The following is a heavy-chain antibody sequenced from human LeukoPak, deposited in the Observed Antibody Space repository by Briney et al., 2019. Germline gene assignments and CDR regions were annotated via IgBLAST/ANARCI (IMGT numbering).Heavy chain of an antibody. J-gene: IGHJ6*02. D-gene: IGHD1-26*01. V-gene: IGHV4-59*02. CDR1: GGSVSTYY. Sequence: AETLSLTCTVSGGSVSTYYWSWIRQPPGKGLEWVGGNNDIGGCNYNAYLKSRVSISSEATMNQFSLKLTSVTAADTAVYYCARSLKYSGSYRYYGLDVWGQGTTVTVSS. CDR2: NNDIGGC. CDR3: ARSLKYSGSYRYYGLDV.